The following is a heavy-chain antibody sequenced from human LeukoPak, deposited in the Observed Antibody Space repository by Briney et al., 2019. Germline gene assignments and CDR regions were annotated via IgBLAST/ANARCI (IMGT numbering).Heavy chain of an antibody. D-gene: IGHD2-2*01. CDR3: ARSKAHLSTSWYGNWFDP. J-gene: IGHJ5*02. V-gene: IGHV4-39*01. CDR2: IYYSGST. Sequence: SETLSLTCTVSGGSISSSSHYGGWIRQPPGKGLEWIGTIYYSGSTYYNPSLKSRVTVSVDTSKNQLSLKLSSVTAADTAVYYCARSKAHLSTSWYGNWFDPWGQGTLVTVSS. CDR1: GGSISSSSHY.